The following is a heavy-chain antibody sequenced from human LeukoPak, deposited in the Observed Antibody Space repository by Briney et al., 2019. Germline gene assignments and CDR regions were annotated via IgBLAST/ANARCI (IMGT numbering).Heavy chain of an antibody. V-gene: IGHV3-48*03. CDR3: ARAGDCDS. CDR1: GFTFSSYE. CDR2: ISTTGNTI. D-gene: IGHD4-17*01. Sequence: GGSLRLSCAASGFTFSSYEMNWVRQAPGKGLEWVSYISTTGNTIYYADSVKGRFTISRDNAKNSLYLQMNSLRDEDTGVYYCARAGDCDSWGQGTLVTVSS. J-gene: IGHJ4*02.